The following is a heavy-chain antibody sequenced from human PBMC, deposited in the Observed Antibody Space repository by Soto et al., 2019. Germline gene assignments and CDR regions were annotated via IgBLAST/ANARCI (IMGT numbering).Heavy chain of an antibody. J-gene: IGHJ6*02. V-gene: IGHV4-31*03. CDR2: IYYSGST. CDR1: GGSISSGGYY. CDR3: ARYGDRYYYYGMDV. D-gene: IGHD7-27*01. Sequence: SETLSLTCTVSGGSISSGGYYWSWIRQHPGKGLEWIGYIYYSGSTYYNPSLKSRVTISVDTSKNQFSLKLSSVTAADTAVYYCARYGDRYYYYGMDVWGQGTTVTVSS.